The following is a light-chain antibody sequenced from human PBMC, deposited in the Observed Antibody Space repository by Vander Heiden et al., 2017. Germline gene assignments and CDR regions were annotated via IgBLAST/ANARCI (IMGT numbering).Light chain of an antibody. CDR1: QDISNY. J-gene: IGKJ4*01. CDR3: PQYDNLPLT. Sequence: DIQMTKSQSSLSASVGDRVTITCQASQDISNYLNWYQQKPGKAPKLLIYDASNLETGVPSRFSGSGSGTDFTFTISSLQPEDIATYYCPQYDNLPLTFGVGTKVEIK. CDR2: DAS. V-gene: IGKV1-33*01.